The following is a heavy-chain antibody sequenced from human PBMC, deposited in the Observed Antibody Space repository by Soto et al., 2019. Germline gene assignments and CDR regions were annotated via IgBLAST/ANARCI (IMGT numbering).Heavy chain of an antibody. CDR3: AKDRAIRPGSDFDY. D-gene: IGHD3-9*01. V-gene: IGHV3-23*01. Sequence: GGSLRLSCAASGFTFSNYAMTWFRQAPGKGLEWVSAISGSGGSTYYADSVKGRFTISRDNSKNTLYLRMNSLRAEDTAVFYCAKDRAIRPGSDFDYWGQGTQVTVSS. CDR2: ISGSGGST. CDR1: GFTFSNYA. J-gene: IGHJ4*02.